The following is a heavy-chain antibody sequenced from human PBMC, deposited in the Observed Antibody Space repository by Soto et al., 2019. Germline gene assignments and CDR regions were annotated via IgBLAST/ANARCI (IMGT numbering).Heavy chain of an antibody. CDR1: GFTFNTYS. Sequence: GGSLRLSCAASGFTFNTYSMNWVRQAPGKGLEWVSSISSSGTYTYYSDSLKGRITIPRDNANNSLYLEMNSLRVEDTAVYYCARSGDNFNVLDYWGQGTPVTVSS. D-gene: IGHD1-1*01. CDR3: ARSGDNFNVLDY. CDR2: ISSSGTYT. J-gene: IGHJ4*02. V-gene: IGHV3-21*01.